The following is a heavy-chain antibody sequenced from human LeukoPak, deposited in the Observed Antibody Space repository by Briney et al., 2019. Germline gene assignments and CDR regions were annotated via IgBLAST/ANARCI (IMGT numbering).Heavy chain of an antibody. CDR2: IYSGGST. Sequence: GGSLRLSCAASGFTVSSKYMSWVRQAPGKGLEWVSAIYSGGSTYYADSVRGRFTISRDNSKNTVYLQMNSLKADETAVYYCARVLLRNGYDAVDVWGQGTTVTVSS. J-gene: IGHJ6*02. D-gene: IGHD3-3*01. CDR3: ARVLLRNGYDAVDV. CDR1: GFTVSSKY. V-gene: IGHV3-66*01.